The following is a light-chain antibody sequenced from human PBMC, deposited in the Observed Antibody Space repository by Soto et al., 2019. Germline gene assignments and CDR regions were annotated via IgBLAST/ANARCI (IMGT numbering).Light chain of an antibody. CDR2: DAS. V-gene: IGKV3-20*01. Sequence: EIVLTQSPGTLSLSVGERATLSCRASQSVSGYLAWYQQTPGQAPRLLIYDASNRATGIPDRFSGSGSGTDFTLTINRLEPEDFTVYYCQQYGSSPITFGGGTTVDIK. CDR1: QSVSGY. J-gene: IGKJ4*01. CDR3: QQYGSSPIT.